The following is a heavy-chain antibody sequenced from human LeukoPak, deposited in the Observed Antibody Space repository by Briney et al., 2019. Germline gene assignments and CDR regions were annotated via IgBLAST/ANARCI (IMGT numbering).Heavy chain of an antibody. CDR3: AKMAAEEH. D-gene: IGHD6-25*01. J-gene: IGHJ1*01. Sequence: PGRSLRLSCAASGFTFSNYGMHWVRQAPGKGLEWVALISYDGSNKYYADSVKGRFTISRDNSKNTLYLQMNSLRAEDTAIYYCAKMAAEEHWGQGTLVTVPS. V-gene: IGHV3-30*18. CDR2: ISYDGSNK. CDR1: GFTFSNYG.